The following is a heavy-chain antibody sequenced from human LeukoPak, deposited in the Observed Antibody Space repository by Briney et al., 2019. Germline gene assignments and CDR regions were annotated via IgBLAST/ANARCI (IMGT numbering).Heavy chain of an antibody. CDR2: TNPDGSQK. CDR1: GFRFGGFW. V-gene: IGHV3-7*01. CDR3: TRDVREAYDI. Sequence: GGSLRLSCEASGFRFGGFWMNWVRQAPGKGPERVANTNPDGSQKLYVDSVKGRFTISRDNAKNSLYLQMNSLRVEDTAVYYCTRDVREAYDIWGHGTMVTVSS. J-gene: IGHJ3*02. D-gene: IGHD3-16*01.